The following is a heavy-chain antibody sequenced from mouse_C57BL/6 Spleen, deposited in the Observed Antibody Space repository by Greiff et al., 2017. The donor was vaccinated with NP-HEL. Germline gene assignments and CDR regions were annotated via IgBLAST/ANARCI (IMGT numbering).Heavy chain of an antibody. CDR2: IHPSDSDT. V-gene: IGHV1-74*01. Sequence: QVQLQQPGAELVKPGASVKVSCKASGYTFTSYWMHWVKQRPGQGLEWIGRIHPSDSDTTYNQKFKGKATLTVDKSTSTDYMQLSRLTSEDSAVDYCAIEEGYEGYFDVWGTGTTVTVSS. CDR3: AIEEGYEGYFDV. J-gene: IGHJ1*03. D-gene: IGHD2-3*01. CDR1: GYTFTSYW.